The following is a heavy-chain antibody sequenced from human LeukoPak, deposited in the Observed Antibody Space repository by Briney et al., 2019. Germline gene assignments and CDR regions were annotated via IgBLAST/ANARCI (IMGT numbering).Heavy chain of an antibody. CDR3: ARGARAGYNLEPFDY. J-gene: IGHJ4*02. Sequence: SETLSLTCTVSGXSISSYYWSWIWQPPGKGLEWIGYIYYSGSTNYNPSLKSRVTISVDTSKNQFSLKLSSVTAADTAVYYCARGARAGYNLEPFDYWGQGTLVTVSS. CDR1: GXSISSYY. CDR2: IYYSGST. D-gene: IGHD5-24*01. V-gene: IGHV4-59*08.